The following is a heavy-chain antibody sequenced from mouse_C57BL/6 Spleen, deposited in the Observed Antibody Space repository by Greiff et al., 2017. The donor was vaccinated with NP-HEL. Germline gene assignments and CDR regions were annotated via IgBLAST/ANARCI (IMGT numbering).Heavy chain of an antibody. D-gene: IGHD1-1*01. J-gene: IGHJ3*01. CDR1: GYTFTSYD. CDR2: IYPRDGST. V-gene: IGHV1-85*01. CDR3: ARYHYYGSSYEAY. Sequence: VKLQQSGPELVKPGASVKLSCKASGYTFTSYDINWVKQRPGQGLEWIGWIYPRDGSTKYNEKFKGKATLTVDTSSSTAYMELHSLTSEDSAVYFCARYHYYGSSYEAYWGQGTLVTVSA.